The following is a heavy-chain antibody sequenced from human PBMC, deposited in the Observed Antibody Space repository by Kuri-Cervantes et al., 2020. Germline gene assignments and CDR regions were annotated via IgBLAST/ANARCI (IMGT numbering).Heavy chain of an antibody. CDR2: IIPIFGTA. CDR1: GYTFTSYA. CDR3: ARDGCGGDCSLRGSWYFDL. J-gene: IGHJ2*01. D-gene: IGHD2-21*02. V-gene: IGHV1-69*05. Sequence: SVKVSCKASGYTFTSYAMNWVRQAPGQGLEWMGGIIPIFGTANYAQKFQGRVTITTDESTSTAYMELSSLRSEDTAVYYCARDGCGGDCSLRGSWYFDLWGRGTLVTVSS.